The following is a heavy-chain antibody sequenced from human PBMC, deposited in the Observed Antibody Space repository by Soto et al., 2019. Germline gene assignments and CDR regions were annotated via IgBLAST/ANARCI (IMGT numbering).Heavy chain of an antibody. D-gene: IGHD5-18*01. Sequence: GVSVNVSCKAPGFTFNVYHMYCVRHAPGKGLEWMGIINPSGGSTSYAQKFQGRVTMTRDTSTSTVYMELSSLRSEDTAVYYCARDFGGYSYGPRTNYYYYYGMDVWGQGTTVTVSS. J-gene: IGHJ6*02. CDR2: INPSGGST. CDR3: ARDFGGYSYGPRTNYYYYYGMDV. V-gene: IGHV1-46*02. CDR1: GFTFNVYH.